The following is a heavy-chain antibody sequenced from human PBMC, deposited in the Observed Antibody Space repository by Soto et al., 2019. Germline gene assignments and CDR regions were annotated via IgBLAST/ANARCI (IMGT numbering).Heavy chain of an antibody. Sequence: QVQLQESGPGLVRPSGTLSLTCAVSGDSITSNYCWTWVRQPPGKGREWIAEIYYSGGTSYNPSLKSRVTISMDKSKNQFSLNLTSVTAADTAMYYCARDTGWGLGYWGQGTLVTVSS. D-gene: IGHD6-19*01. CDR3: ARDTGWGLGY. J-gene: IGHJ4*02. V-gene: IGHV4-4*02. CDR1: GDSITSNYC. CDR2: IYYSGGT.